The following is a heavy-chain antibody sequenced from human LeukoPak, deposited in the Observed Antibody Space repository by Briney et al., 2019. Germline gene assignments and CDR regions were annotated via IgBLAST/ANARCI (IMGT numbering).Heavy chain of an antibody. CDR2: MNPNSGNT. V-gene: IGHV1-8*01. Sequence: ASVKVSCKASGYTFTSYDINWVRQATGQGLEWMGWMNPNSGNTGYAQKFQGRVTMTRNTSISTAYMELSSLRSEDTAVYYCATDLDAIAAVDYWGQGTLVTVSS. CDR1: GYTFTSYD. D-gene: IGHD6-13*01. J-gene: IGHJ4*02. CDR3: ATDLDAIAAVDY.